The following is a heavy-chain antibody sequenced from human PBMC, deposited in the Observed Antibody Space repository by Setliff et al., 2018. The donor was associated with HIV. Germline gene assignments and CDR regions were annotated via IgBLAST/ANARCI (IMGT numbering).Heavy chain of an antibody. CDR1: GFTFSSYW. J-gene: IGHJ4*01. V-gene: IGHV3-7*01. Sequence: GGSLRLSCAASGFTFSSYWMSWVRQAPGKGLEWVANIKQDGSEKYYVDSVKGRFTISRDTAKNSLYLQMNSLRAEDTAVYYCARAYDSSGYSLSIPGYWGQGTLVTVSS. D-gene: IGHD3-22*01. CDR3: ARAYDSSGYSLSIPGY. CDR2: IKQDGSEK.